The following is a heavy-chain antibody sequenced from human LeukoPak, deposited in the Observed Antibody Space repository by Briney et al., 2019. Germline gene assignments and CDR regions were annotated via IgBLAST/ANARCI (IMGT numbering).Heavy chain of an antibody. Sequence: SQTLSLTCTVSGGSISSGGYYWSWIRQRPGKGLEWIGYIYYSGSSYYNPSLKSRVTISVDTSKNQFSLKLSSVTAADTAVYYCARDYDISLENWGQGTLVTVSS. CDR3: ARDYDISLEN. CDR1: GGSISSGGYY. D-gene: IGHD3-22*01. V-gene: IGHV4-31*03. J-gene: IGHJ4*02. CDR2: IYYSGSS.